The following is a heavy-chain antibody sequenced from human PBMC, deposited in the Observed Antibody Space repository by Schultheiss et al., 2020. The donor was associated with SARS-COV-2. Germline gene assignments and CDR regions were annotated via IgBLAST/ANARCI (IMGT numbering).Heavy chain of an antibody. J-gene: IGHJ4*02. D-gene: IGHD1-26*01. CDR2: IYHSGST. CDR1: GGSISSGDYY. CDR3: ARGGGWGELLNFDY. V-gene: IGHV4-30-4*01. Sequence: SETLSLTCTVSGGSISSGDYYWSWIRQPPGKGLEWIGEIYHSGSTYYNPSLKSRVTISVDTSKNQFSLKLSSVTAADTAVYYCARGGGWGELLNFDYWGQGTLVTVSS.